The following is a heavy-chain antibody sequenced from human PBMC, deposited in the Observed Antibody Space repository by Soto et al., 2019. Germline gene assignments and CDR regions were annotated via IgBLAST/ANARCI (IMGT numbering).Heavy chain of an antibody. J-gene: IGHJ3*02. CDR1: GGSFSGYY. CDR2: INHSGST. D-gene: IGHD2-15*01. CDR3: ARDADKYCSGGSCYLDAFDI. Sequence: SETLSLTCAVYGGSFSGYYWSWIRQPPGKGLEWIGEINHSGSTNYNPSLKSRVTISVDTSKNQFSLKLSSVTAADTAVYYCARDADKYCSGGSCYLDAFDIWGQGTMVTVSS. V-gene: IGHV4-34*01.